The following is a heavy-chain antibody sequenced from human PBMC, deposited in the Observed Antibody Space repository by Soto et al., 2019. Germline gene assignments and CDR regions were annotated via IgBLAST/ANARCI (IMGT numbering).Heavy chain of an antibody. CDR1: GFTFSDYY. V-gene: IGHV3-11*01. J-gene: IGHJ4*02. CDR2: ISTSGSTI. CDR3: ARVSPPPDY. Sequence: GGSLRLSCASSGFTFSDYYMSLIRQAPGKGLEWVSYISTSGSTINYADSVKGRFTISRDNAKNSLYLQMNSLRAEDTAVYYCARVSPPPDYWGQGTLVTVSS.